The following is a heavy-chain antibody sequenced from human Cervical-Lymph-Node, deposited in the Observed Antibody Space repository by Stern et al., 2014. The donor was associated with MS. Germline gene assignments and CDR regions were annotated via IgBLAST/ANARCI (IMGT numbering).Heavy chain of an antibody. Sequence: QLQLQESGPGLVKPSETLSLTCTVSGGSISSSSYYWGWIRQPPGKGLEWIGSIYYSGSTYYNPSLKSRVTISVDTSKNQVSLKLSSVTAADTVVYYCASEYSSVMFDWGQGTLVTVSS. J-gene: IGHJ4*02. CDR3: ASEYSSVMFD. CDR1: GGSISSSSYY. D-gene: IGHD6-19*01. CDR2: IYYSGST. V-gene: IGHV4-39*01.